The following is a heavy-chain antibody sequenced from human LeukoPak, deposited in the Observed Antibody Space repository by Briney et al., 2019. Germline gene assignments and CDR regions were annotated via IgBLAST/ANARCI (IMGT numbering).Heavy chain of an antibody. Sequence: SETLSLTCAVSGGSISSGGYSWSWIRQPPGKGLEWIGYIYHSGSTYYNPSLKSRVTISVDRSKNQFSLKLSSVTAADTAVYYCARGGISDYDFWSGYNWFDPWGQGTLVTVSS. V-gene: IGHV4-30-2*01. CDR2: IYHSGST. J-gene: IGHJ5*02. CDR1: GGSISSGGYS. D-gene: IGHD3-3*01. CDR3: ARGGISDYDFWSGYNWFDP.